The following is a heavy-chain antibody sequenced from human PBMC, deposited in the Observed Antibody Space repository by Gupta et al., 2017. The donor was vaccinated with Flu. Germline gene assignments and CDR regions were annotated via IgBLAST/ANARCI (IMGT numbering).Heavy chain of an antibody. CDR1: GFTFSSYG. CDR2: ISYDGSNK. J-gene: IGHJ4*02. Sequence: QVQLVESGGGVVQPGRSLRLSCAASGFTFSSYGMHWVRQAPGKGLEWVAVISYDGSNKYYADSVKGRFTISRDNSKNTLYLQMNSLRAEDTAVYYCANGSPYDFWSGLDYWGQGTLVTVSS. D-gene: IGHD3-3*01. V-gene: IGHV3-30*18. CDR3: ANGSPYDFWSGLDY.